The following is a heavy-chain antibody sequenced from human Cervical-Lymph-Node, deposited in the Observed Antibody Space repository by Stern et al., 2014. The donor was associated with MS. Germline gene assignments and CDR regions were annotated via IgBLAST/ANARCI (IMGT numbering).Heavy chain of an antibody. D-gene: IGHD1-26*01. CDR1: GFAFSTFG. V-gene: IGHV3-30*18. CDR2: RAYDGNKE. CDR3: AKGNNGTPDY. Sequence: VQLVESGGGVVQPGGSLRLSCAASGFAFSTFGMHWVRQAPGKGMEWVAVRAYDGNKEYYADSVKGRFTISRDNSRNTVSLQMNSLRSEDTAVFYCAKGNNGTPDYWGRGTLVTVSS. J-gene: IGHJ4*02.